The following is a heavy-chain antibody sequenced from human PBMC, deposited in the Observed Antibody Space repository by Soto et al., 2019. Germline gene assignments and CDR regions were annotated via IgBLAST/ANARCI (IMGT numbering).Heavy chain of an antibody. CDR3: ARRGGGTSGYLTYYALDV. J-gene: IGHJ6*02. V-gene: IGHV4-39*01. CDR1: GGSISSSSYY. Sequence: SETLSLTCIVSGGSISSSSYYWGWIRQSPGKGLEWIGSIYYGGGTSYNPSLKGRISISVDTSKTQLSLKLRSVTAADTAVYYCARRGGGTSGYLTYYALDVWGQGTTVTVSS. D-gene: IGHD3-22*01. CDR2: IYYGGGT.